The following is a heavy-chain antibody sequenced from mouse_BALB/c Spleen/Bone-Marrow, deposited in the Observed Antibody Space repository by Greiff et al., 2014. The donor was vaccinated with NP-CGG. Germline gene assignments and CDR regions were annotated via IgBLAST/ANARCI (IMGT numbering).Heavy chain of an antibody. CDR1: GDSITSGY. Sequence: DVQLQESGPSLVKPSQTLSLTCSVTGDSITSGYWNWIRKFPGNKLEYMGYISNSGTTYYNPSLRSRISITRDTSKNQYYLQLSSVAPEDTATYCCSREGPALITTGYFDVWGAGTTVTVSS. V-gene: IGHV3-8*02. CDR2: ISNSGTT. J-gene: IGHJ1*01. D-gene: IGHD2-4*01. CDR3: SREGPALITTGYFDV.